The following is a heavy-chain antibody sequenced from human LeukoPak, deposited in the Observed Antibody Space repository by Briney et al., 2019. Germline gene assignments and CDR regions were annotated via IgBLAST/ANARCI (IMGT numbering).Heavy chain of an antibody. J-gene: IGHJ5*02. D-gene: IGHD3-10*01. CDR3: ARGRVRGVIAPYNWFDP. CDR2: IYYSGST. Sequence: SETLSLTCTVSGGSISSSSYYWGWIRQPPGKGLEWIGSIYYSGSTYYNPSLKSRVTISVDTSKNQFSLKLSSVTAADTAVYYCARGRVRGVIAPYNWFDPWGQGTLVTVSS. V-gene: IGHV4-39*01. CDR1: GGSISSSSYY.